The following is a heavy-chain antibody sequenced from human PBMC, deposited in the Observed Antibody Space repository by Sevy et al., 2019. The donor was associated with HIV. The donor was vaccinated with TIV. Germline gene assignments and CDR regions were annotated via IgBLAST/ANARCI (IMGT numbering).Heavy chain of an antibody. J-gene: IGHJ6*02. V-gene: IGHV3-23*01. CDR1: GFTFSRNA. CDR2: ITGSGGST. D-gene: IGHD2-2*02. CDR3: AKLGYCSSTSCYSIYYGMDV. Sequence: GGSLRLSCAASGFTFSRNAMSWVRQAPGKGLEWASGITGSGGSTYYADSVKGRFTISRDNSKNTLYLQMNSLRVEDTAVYYCAKLGYCSSTSCYSIYYGMDVWGQGTTVIVSS.